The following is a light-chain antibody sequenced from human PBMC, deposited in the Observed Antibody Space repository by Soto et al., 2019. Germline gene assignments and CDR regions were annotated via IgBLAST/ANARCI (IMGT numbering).Light chain of an antibody. Sequence: EIVMTQSPAPLSVSPGERATLSCKASQSVRTKLAWYQQKPGQAPRLLIYGASTRAPGVPARFSVSGSGTDFTLTISRLEPDAVAFDYCQQYDTSPPRYTFGQGT. V-gene: IGKV3-15*01. CDR2: GAS. J-gene: IGKJ2*01. CDR1: QSVRTK. CDR3: QQYDTSPPRYT.